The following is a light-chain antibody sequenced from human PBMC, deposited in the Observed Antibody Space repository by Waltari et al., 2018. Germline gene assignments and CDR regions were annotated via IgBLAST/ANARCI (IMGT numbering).Light chain of an antibody. J-gene: IGKJ2*03. CDR1: QRVRSS. CDR2: GVS. V-gene: IGKV3-15*01. Sequence: IVMTRSPATLSLSPGERATPPCRSSQRVRSSLAWYQQKPGQAPSLLIYGVSSRATGIPDSFRGSGSATDFTLAISSLGPEFVGVYYCQQSSNWPQHSFGQGSKGEIK. CDR3: QQSSNWPQHS.